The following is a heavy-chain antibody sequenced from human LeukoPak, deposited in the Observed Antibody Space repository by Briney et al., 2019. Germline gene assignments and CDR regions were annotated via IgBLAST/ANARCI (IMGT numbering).Heavy chain of an antibody. D-gene: IGHD4-11*01. Sequence: SVKVSCKASGGTFSSYAISWVRQAPGQGLEWMGGTIPIFGTANYAQKFQGRVTITADESTSTAYMELSSLRSEDTAVYYCARDYDDDYSNFNWFDPWGQGTLVTVSS. CDR2: TIPIFGTA. V-gene: IGHV1-69*13. CDR3: ARDYDDDYSNFNWFDP. CDR1: GGTFSSYA. J-gene: IGHJ5*02.